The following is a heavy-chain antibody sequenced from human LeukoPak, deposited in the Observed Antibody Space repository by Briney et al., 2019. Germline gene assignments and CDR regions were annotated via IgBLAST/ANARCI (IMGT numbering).Heavy chain of an antibody. V-gene: IGHV3-23*01. Sequence: GGSLRLSCAASGFTFSSYAMSWVRQAPGKGLEWVSAISGSGGSTYYADSVKGRFTISRDNSKNTLYLQMNSLRAEDTAVYYCASTVTTIGGPYFYYMDVWGKGTTVTVSS. J-gene: IGHJ6*03. CDR2: ISGSGGST. D-gene: IGHD4-11*01. CDR1: GFTFSSYA. CDR3: ASTVTTIGGPYFYYMDV.